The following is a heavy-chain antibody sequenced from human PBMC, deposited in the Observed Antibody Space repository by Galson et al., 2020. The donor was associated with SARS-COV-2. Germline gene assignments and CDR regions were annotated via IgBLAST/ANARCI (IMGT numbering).Heavy chain of an antibody. Sequence: ASVKVSCKASGYTFTSYGISWVRQAPGQGLEWMGWISAYNGNTNYAQKLQGRVTMTTDTSTSTAYMELRSLRSDDTAVYYCARWGSWVGDPFGGYYYYYYGMDVWGQGTTVTVSS. CDR1: GYTFTSYG. J-gene: IGHJ6*02. CDR3: ARWGSWVGDPFGGYYYYYYGMDV. D-gene: IGHD1-26*01. CDR2: ISAYNGNT. V-gene: IGHV1-18*01.